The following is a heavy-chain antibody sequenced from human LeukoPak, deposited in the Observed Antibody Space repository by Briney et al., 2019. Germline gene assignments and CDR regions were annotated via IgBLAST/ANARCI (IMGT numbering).Heavy chain of an antibody. J-gene: IGHJ4*02. Sequence: PGGSLRLSCAASGFTFSSYGMNWVRQAPGKGLEWVSSISSSSSCIYYADSVKGRFTISRDNAKNSMYLQMNSLRAEDTAVYYCARGGNYDYGDYDVDYWGQGTLVTVSS. CDR2: ISSSSSCI. D-gene: IGHD4-17*01. CDR1: GFTFSSYG. CDR3: ARGGNYDYGDYDVDY. V-gene: IGHV3-21*01.